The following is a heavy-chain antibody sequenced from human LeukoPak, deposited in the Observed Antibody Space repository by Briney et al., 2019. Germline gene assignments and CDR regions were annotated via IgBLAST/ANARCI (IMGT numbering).Heavy chain of an antibody. V-gene: IGHV4-39*07. CDR1: GGIISSAYY. CDR3: ARESLRQQWLVRREEYYYMDV. Sequence: SETLSLTCTVSGGIISSAYYWGWIRQPPGQGLEWIGSNYYSGSSYHIPSLKSRVTISVDKPKNQLSLKLRSVTAADTAAYYCARESLRQQWLVRREEYYYMDVWGKGTTVTISS. CDR2: NYYSGSS. J-gene: IGHJ6*03. D-gene: IGHD6-19*01.